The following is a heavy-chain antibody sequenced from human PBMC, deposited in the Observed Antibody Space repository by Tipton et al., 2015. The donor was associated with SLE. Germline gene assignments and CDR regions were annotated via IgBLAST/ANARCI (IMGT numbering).Heavy chain of an antibody. CDR1: GFTLSNYA. CDR2: IYSGGST. D-gene: IGHD4-17*01. Sequence: SLRLSCAASGFTLSNYALNWVRQAPGKGLEWVSVIYSGGSTYYADSVKGRFTISRDNSKNTLSLQMNSLRAEDTAVYYCARATTDYYYGMDVWGQGTTVTVSS. V-gene: IGHV3-53*05. CDR3: ARATTDYYYGMDV. J-gene: IGHJ6*02.